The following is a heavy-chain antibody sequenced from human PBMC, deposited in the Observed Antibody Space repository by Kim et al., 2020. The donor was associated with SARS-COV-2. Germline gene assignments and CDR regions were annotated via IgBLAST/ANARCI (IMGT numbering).Heavy chain of an antibody. Sequence: GGSLRLSCAASGFTFSSCAIHWVRQAPGKGLEWVAVISYDGSNKNYADSVKGRFTISRDNSKNTLYLQMNSLRAEDTALYYCARDPWSCLRGLTYPYYG. J-gene: IGHJ6*01. CDR1: GFTFSSCA. D-gene: IGHD3-10*01. CDR3: ARDPWSCLRGLTYPYYG. CDR2: ISYDGSNK. V-gene: IGHV3-30-3*01.